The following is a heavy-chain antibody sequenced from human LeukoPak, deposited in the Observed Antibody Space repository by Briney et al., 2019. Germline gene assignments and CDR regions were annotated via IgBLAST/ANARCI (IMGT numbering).Heavy chain of an antibody. V-gene: IGHV1-46*01. J-gene: IGHJ4*02. CDR3: AKDDRTYYYGSGSYPFDY. D-gene: IGHD3-10*01. Sequence: ASVKVSCKASGYTFTSYYMHWVRQAPGQGLEWMGIINPSGGSTSYAQKFQGRVTMTRDMSTSTVYMELSSLRSEDTAVYYCAKDDRTYYYGSGSYPFDYWGQGTLVTVSS. CDR2: INPSGGST. CDR1: GYTFTSYY.